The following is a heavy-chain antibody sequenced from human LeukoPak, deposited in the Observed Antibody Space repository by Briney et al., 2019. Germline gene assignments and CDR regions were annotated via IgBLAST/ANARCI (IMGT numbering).Heavy chain of an antibody. D-gene: IGHD5-18*01. Sequence: GASVKVSCKASGGTFSSYAISWVRQAPGQGLEWMGGIIPIFGIANYAQKFQGRVTITADESTSTAYMELSSLRSENTAVYYCASRRGYSYGPSFDYWGQGTLVTVSS. V-gene: IGHV1-69*01. J-gene: IGHJ4*02. CDR1: GGTFSSYA. CDR3: ASRRGYSYGPSFDY. CDR2: IIPIFGIA.